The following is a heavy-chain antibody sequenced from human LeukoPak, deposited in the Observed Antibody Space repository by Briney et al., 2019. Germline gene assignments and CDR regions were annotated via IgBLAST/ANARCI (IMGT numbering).Heavy chain of an antibody. Sequence: LSISCAASGFSISGYYMSWSLQPPPRELQGVSSTIDSGFATYYADSLKGRFAISRDNAENSLYLEVNSLRAEDTAVYYCARGKSDISGYPVFDYWGQGTLVTVSS. CDR1: GFSISGYY. CDR3: ARGKSDISGYPVFDY. J-gene: IGHJ4*02. D-gene: IGHD3-22*01. CDR2: TIDSGFAT. V-gene: IGHV3-11*01.